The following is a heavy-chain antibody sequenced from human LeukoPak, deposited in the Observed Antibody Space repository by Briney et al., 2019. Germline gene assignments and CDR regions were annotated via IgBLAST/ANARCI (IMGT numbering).Heavy chain of an antibody. CDR1: AGSISSGSYD. V-gene: IGHV4-61*02. CDR2: IYTSGST. D-gene: IGHD6-13*01. CDR3: ARGSAEFDY. J-gene: IGHJ4*02. Sequence: PSETLSLTCTVSAGSISSGSYDWSWIRQPAGKGLEWIARIYTSGSTNYNPSLKSRVTISVDTSKNQFSLKLSSVTAADTAVYYCARGSAEFDYWGQGTLVTVSS.